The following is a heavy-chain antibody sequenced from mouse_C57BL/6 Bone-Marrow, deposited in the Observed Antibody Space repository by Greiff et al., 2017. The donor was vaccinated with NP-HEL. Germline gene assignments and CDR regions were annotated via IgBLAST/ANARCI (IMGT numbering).Heavy chain of an antibody. CDR1: GFTFSSYG. CDR3: ATLRFGMDY. J-gene: IGHJ4*01. CDR2: ISSGGSYT. D-gene: IGHD1-1*01. Sequence: EVNVVESGGDLVKPGGSLKLSCAASGFTFSSYGMSWVRQTPDKRLEWVATISSGGSYTYYPDSVKGRFTISRDNAKNTLYLQMSSLKSEDTAMYYCATLRFGMDYWGQGTSVTVSS. V-gene: IGHV5-6*01.